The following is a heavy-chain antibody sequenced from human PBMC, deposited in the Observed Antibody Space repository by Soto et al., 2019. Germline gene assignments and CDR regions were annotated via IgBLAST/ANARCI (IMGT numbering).Heavy chain of an antibody. CDR1: GGSISSGGYY. Sequence: SETLSLTCSVSGGSISSGGYYWTWIRQPPGKGLEWIGYISYSGSTFYNPSLKRRVTISVDRSKNQFSLKLSSVTAADTAVYYCARSIAVAAPADYWGQGTLVTFSS. CDR3: ARSIAVAAPADY. J-gene: IGHJ4*02. D-gene: IGHD6-19*01. CDR2: ISYSGST. V-gene: IGHV4-30-4*01.